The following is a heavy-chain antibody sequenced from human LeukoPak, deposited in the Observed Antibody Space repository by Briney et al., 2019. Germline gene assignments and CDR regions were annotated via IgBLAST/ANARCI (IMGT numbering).Heavy chain of an antibody. Sequence: ASVKVSCKASGYTFTGYYMHWVRQAPGQGLEWVGIINPSGGSTNYAQKFQGRVTMTRDTSTSTVYMELSSLRSEDTAVYYCARDRTMVRGVNDDCWGQGTLVTASS. V-gene: IGHV1-46*01. D-gene: IGHD3-10*01. CDR2: INPSGGST. CDR1: GYTFTGYY. J-gene: IGHJ4*02. CDR3: ARDRTMVRGVNDDC.